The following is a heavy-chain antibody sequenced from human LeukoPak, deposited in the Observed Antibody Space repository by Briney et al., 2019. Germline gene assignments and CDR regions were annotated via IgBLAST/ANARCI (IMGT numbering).Heavy chain of an antibody. CDR2: TYYRSKWYN. D-gene: IGHD5-24*01. CDR1: GDSVSSNTAA. Sequence: SQTLSLTCAIPGDSVSSNTAAWNWIRQSTSRGLEWLGRTYYRSKWYNDYPVSVKSRITINADTSKNQFSLQLNSVTPEDTAVYYCSRDFANTMLDYWGQGTLVTVSS. CDR3: SRDFANTMLDY. V-gene: IGHV6-1*01. J-gene: IGHJ4*02.